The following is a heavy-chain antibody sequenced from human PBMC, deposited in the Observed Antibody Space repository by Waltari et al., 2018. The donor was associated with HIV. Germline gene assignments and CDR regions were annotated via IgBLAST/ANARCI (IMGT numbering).Heavy chain of an antibody. CDR1: GYTFTIYA. CDR3: AKGIAVSTTYYYSAMDV. CDR2: FNTNTGIP. V-gene: IGHV7-4-1*02. D-gene: IGHD6-19*01. Sequence: QVQLVQSGSELKKPGASVKVSCKASGYTFTIYALNWVRQAPGQGLEWMGWFNTNTGIPTYAQGFSGRFVFSLDTSVSTAYLQISSLESEDTAVYFCAKGIAVSTTYYYSAMDVWGPGTTVAVSS. J-gene: IGHJ6*02.